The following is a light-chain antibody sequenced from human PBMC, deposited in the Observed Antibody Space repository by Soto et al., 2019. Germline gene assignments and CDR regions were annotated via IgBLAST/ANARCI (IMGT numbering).Light chain of an antibody. CDR1: QSVSSN. Sequence: EIVMTQSPATLSVSPGERATLSCRASQSVSSNLAWYQQKPGQAPRLLIYGASTRATGIPARFSGSGSGTEFTLTISSPQSEDFAVYYCQQYNNSPGTFGQGTKV. V-gene: IGKV3-15*01. J-gene: IGKJ1*01. CDR2: GAS. CDR3: QQYNNSPGT.